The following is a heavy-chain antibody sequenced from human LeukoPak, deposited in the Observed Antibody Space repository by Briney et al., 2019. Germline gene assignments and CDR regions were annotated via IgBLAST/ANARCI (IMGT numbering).Heavy chain of an antibody. J-gene: IGHJ3*02. CDR3: ARDPRRFGELPPGAFDI. CDR1: AGSIDSSY. V-gene: IGHV4-59*01. Sequence: SETLSLTCTISAGSIDSSYWSWIRQPPGKALEWIGYIYYTGSTNYSPSLKSRVTISVDTSKNQFSLKLSSVTAADTAVYYCARDPRRFGELPPGAFDIWGQGTMVTVSS. D-gene: IGHD3-10*01. CDR2: IYYTGST.